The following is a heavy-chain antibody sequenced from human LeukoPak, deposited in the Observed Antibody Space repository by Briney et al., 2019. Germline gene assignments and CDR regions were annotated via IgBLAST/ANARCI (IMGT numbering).Heavy chain of an antibody. V-gene: IGHV3-11*04. CDR3: KGTPLLPLAPDY. D-gene: IGHD1-26*01. CDR2: ISSSGSTI. Sequence: GGSLRLSCAASGFTFSDYYMSWIRQAPGKGLEWVSYISSSGSTIYYADSVKGRFTISRDNAKNSLYLQMNSLRAEDTAVYYCKGTPLLPLAPDYWGQGTLVTVSS. CDR1: GFTFSDYY. J-gene: IGHJ4*02.